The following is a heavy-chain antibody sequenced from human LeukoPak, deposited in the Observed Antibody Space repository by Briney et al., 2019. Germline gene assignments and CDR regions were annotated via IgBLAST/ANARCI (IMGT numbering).Heavy chain of an antibody. CDR1: GFTFSSYG. Sequence: GGSLRLSCAASGFTFSSYGMHWVRQAPGKGLEWVAFIRYDGSNKYYADSVKGRFTISRDNSKNTLYLQMNSPRAEDTAVYYCAKEGSAVGNYFDYWGQGTLVTVSS. CDR3: AKEGSAVGNYFDY. J-gene: IGHJ4*02. D-gene: IGHD6-19*01. V-gene: IGHV3-30*02. CDR2: IRYDGSNK.